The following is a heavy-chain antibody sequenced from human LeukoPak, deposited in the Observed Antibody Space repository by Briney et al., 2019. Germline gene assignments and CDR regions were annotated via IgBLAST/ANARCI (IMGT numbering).Heavy chain of an antibody. CDR2: ISYDGSNK. Sequence: QPGGSLRLSCAASGFTFSSYAMHWVRQAPGKGLEWVAVISYDGSNKYYADSVKGRFAISRDNSKNTLYLQMNSLRAEDTAVYYCARGGSVWFGRNGFDYWGQGTLVTVSS. V-gene: IGHV3-30*09. CDR3: ARGGSVWFGRNGFDY. D-gene: IGHD3-10*01. J-gene: IGHJ4*02. CDR1: GFTFSSYA.